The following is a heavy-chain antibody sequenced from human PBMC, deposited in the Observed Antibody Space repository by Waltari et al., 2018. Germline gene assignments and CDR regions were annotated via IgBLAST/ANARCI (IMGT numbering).Heavy chain of an antibody. CDR3: AKREIGYAFDT. Sequence: QVPLVQSGAEVKQPASSVKGSCKASGGTCGRYAITWVRQAPGQGLEWVGGVIPIYGTPNYEAKFQGRVTVTADASTSTAYLEVRRLRSEDTAVYYCAKREIGYAFDTWGQGTMVIVSS. J-gene: IGHJ3*02. CDR1: GGTCGRYA. V-gene: IGHV1-69*12. D-gene: IGHD1-26*01. CDR2: VIPIYGTP.